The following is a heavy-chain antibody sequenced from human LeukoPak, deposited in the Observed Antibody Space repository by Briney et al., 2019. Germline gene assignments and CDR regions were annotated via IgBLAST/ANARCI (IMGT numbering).Heavy chain of an antibody. CDR3: AGAYYGSGSYQNWFDP. CDR1: GFTFSDYY. V-gene: IGHV3-11*06. J-gene: IGHJ5*02. D-gene: IGHD3-10*01. CDR2: IRSSSSYT. Sequence: PGGSLRLSCAASGFTFSDYYMSWIRQAPGKGLEWVSYIRSSSSYTNYADSVKGRFTISRDNAKNSLYLQTNSLRAEDTAVYYCAGAYYGSGSYQNWFDPWGQGTLVTVSS.